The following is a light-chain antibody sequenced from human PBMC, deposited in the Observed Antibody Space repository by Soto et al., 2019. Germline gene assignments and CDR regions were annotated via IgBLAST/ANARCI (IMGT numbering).Light chain of an antibody. CDR1: QSVSNT. CDR2: AAS. J-gene: IGKJ4*01. CDR3: QQYNNWPLT. Sequence: EIVMTQSPATLSVSPGERATVSCRASQSVSNTLAWYQQKPGQPPRLLMYAASTRVAGIPARFSGSGSGTEFTLTISSLQSEDFAVYYCQQYNNWPLTFGGGTKVDI. V-gene: IGKV3-15*01.